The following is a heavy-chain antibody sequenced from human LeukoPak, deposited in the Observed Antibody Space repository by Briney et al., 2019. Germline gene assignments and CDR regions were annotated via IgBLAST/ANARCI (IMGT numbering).Heavy chain of an antibody. CDR3: ARGPRLYGMDV. V-gene: IGHV4-34*01. D-gene: IGHD5-12*01. CDR1: GGSFSGYY. J-gene: IGHJ6*02. Sequence: SETLSLTCAVYGGSFSGYYWRWLREPPGKGLEWIGEINHSGSTNYNPSLKSRVTISVDTSKNQFSLKLSSVTAADTAVYYCARGPRLYGMDVWGQGTTVTVSS. CDR2: INHSGST.